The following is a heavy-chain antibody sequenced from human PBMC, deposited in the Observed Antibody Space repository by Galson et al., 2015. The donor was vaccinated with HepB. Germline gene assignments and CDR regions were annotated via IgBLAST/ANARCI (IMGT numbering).Heavy chain of an antibody. V-gene: IGHV3-23*01. CDR2: ISGSGDST. CDR3: AKDTSFNIAAAGSWYFDL. Sequence: SLRLSCAASGFTFSSYAMNWVRQAPGKGLEWVSAISGSGDSTYYADSVKGRFTISRDNSKNTLYLQMNSLRAEDTTVYYCAKDTSFNIAAAGSWYFDLWGRGTLVTVSS. D-gene: IGHD6-13*01. J-gene: IGHJ2*01. CDR1: GFTFSSYA.